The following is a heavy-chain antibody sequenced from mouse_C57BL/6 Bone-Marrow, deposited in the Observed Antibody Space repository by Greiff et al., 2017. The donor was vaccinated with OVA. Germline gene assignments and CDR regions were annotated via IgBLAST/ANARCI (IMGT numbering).Heavy chain of an antibody. D-gene: IGHD1-1*01. V-gene: IGHV1-50*01. CDR1: GYTFTSYW. Sequence: QVQLKQPGAELVKPGASVKLSCKASGYTFTSYWMQWVKQRPGQGLEWIGEIDPSDSYTNYNQKFKGKATLTVDTSSSTAYMQLSSLTSEDSAVYYCARPITTVAPLDFDVWGTGTTVTVSS. CDR2: IDPSDSYT. J-gene: IGHJ1*03. CDR3: ARPITTVAPLDFDV.